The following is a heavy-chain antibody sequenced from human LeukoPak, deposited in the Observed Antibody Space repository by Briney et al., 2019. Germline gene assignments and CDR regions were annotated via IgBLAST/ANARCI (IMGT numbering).Heavy chain of an antibody. V-gene: IGHV4-34*01. CDR3: ARRRHYDFWSGYYKSYMDV. J-gene: IGHJ6*03. Sequence: SETLSLTCAVYGGSFSGYYWSWIRQPPGKGLEWIGEINHSGSTNYNPSLKSRVTISVDTSKNQFSLKLSSVTAADTAVYYCARRRHYDFWSGYYKSYMDVWGKGTTVTVSS. CDR1: GGSFSGYY. CDR2: INHSGST. D-gene: IGHD3-3*01.